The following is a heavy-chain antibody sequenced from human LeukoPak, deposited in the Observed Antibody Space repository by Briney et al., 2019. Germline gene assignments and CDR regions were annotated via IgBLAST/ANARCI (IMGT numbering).Heavy chain of an antibody. Sequence: GSLRLSCAASGFTVSRNYMSWVRQPPGKGLEWIGSIYYSGSTYYNPSLKSRVTISVDTSKNQFSLKLSSVTAADTAVYYCARHEIAAAGGFDYWGQGTLVTVSS. CDR2: IYYSGST. V-gene: IGHV4-39*01. D-gene: IGHD6-13*01. CDR3: ARHEIAAAGGFDY. CDR1: GFTVSRNY. J-gene: IGHJ4*02.